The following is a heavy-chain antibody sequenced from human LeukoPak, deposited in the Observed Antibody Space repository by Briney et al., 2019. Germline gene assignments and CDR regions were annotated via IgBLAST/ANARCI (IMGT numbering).Heavy chain of an antibody. CDR3: ARRSDNWFDP. Sequence: GESLKISCKGSGYYFTNYWIGWVPQMPGKGLEWMGIIHPGNSDTTYSPSFQGQVTISADKSISTAYLQWRSLKASDTAMYYCARRSDNWFDPWGQGTLVTVSS. J-gene: IGHJ5*02. CDR1: GYYFTNYW. V-gene: IGHV5-51*01. CDR2: IHPGNSDT. D-gene: IGHD3-10*01.